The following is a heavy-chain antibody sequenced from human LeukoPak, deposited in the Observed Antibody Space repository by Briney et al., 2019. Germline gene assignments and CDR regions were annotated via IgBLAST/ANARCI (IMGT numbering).Heavy chain of an antibody. J-gene: IGHJ4*02. Sequence: ASVKVSCKASGYTFTSYGISWVRQAPGQGLEWMGWISDYNGNTNYAQKLQGRVTMTRDTSISTAYMELSRLRSDDTAVYYCARDINGYDPDYWGQGTLVTVSS. V-gene: IGHV1-18*01. CDR1: GYTFTSYG. D-gene: IGHD5-12*01. CDR3: ARDINGYDPDY. CDR2: ISDYNGNT.